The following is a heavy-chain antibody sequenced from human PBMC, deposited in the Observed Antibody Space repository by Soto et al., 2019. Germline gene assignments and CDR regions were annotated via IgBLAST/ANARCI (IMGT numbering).Heavy chain of an antibody. CDR3: ARATVAAPYYYYGMDV. CDR1: GGSFSGYY. Sequence: QVQLQQWGAGLLKPSETLSLTCAVYGGSFSGYYWSWIRQPPGKGLEWIGEINHSGSTNYNPSLKTRLTISVDTSKNQFSLKLSSVTAADTAVYYCARATVAAPYYYYGMDVWGQGTTVTVSS. J-gene: IGHJ6*02. V-gene: IGHV4-34*01. D-gene: IGHD5-12*01. CDR2: INHSGST.